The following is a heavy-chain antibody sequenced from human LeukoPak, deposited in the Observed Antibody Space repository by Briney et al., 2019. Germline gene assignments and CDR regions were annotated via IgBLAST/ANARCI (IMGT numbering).Heavy chain of an antibody. J-gene: IGHJ4*02. D-gene: IGHD3-3*01. CDR1: KFTFSDYS. Sequence: PGGSLRLSCAASKFTFSDYSMSWVRQAPGKGLEWVSSISSIRNYIYYADSVKGRFTVSRDNAKNSLWLQMNSLRAEDTAVYYCARVRSGYYIDYWGQGTLVTVSS. CDR2: ISSIRNYI. CDR3: ARVRSGYYIDY. V-gene: IGHV3-21*01.